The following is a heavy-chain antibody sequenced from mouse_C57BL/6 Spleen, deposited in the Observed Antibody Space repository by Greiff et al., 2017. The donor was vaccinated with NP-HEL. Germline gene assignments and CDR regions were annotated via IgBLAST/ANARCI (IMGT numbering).Heavy chain of an antibody. Sequence: VKLQESGAELVKPGASVKISCKASGYAFSSYWMNWVKQRPGKGLEWIGQIYPGDGDTNYNGKFKGKATLTADKSSSTAYMQLSSLTSEDSAVYFCARGTTVACMDYWGQGTSVTVSS. D-gene: IGHD1-1*01. CDR3: ARGTTVACMDY. V-gene: IGHV1-80*01. J-gene: IGHJ4*01. CDR1: GYAFSSYW. CDR2: IYPGDGDT.